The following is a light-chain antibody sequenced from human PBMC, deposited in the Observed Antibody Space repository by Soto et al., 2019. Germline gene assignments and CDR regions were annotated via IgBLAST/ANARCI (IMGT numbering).Light chain of an antibody. CDR2: QAS. CDR1: QSVSFF. V-gene: IGKV1-5*03. Sequence: DIQMTQSPSILSASVGDSVSITCRASQSVSFFLAWYQQKPGKAPKLLIYQASTLGRGVPSRFSGSGSGTDFSLNISSLQPDDFASYYCQHYKSYPLTFGGGTKVEIK. CDR3: QHYKSYPLT. J-gene: IGKJ4*01.